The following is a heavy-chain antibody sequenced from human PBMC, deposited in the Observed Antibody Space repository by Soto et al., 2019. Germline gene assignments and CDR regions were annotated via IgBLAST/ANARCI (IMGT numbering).Heavy chain of an antibody. Sequence: GASVKVSCKASGYTFTSYDINWVRQATGQGLEWMGRMNPNSGNTDYAQKFQGRVTMTADTSMRTAYMELSSLRPEDTAVYYCTRGGRESNWNDGNFEYWGQGTQVTVSS. J-gene: IGHJ4*02. V-gene: IGHV1-8*01. CDR3: TRGGRESNWNDGNFEY. CDR1: GYTFTSYD. D-gene: IGHD1-20*01. CDR2: MNPNSGNT.